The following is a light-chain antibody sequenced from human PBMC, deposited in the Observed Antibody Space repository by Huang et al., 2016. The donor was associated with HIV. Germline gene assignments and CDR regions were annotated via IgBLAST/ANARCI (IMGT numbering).Light chain of an antibody. CDR2: AAS. V-gene: IGKV1-27*01. Sequence: DIQMTQSPSSLSASVGDRVTITCRASQGISNYLAWYQQKPGKVPKRLIYAASTLQSGVPSRFSGSGSGTDFTLTISSLQPEDVATYYCQKYNSAPSWTFGQGTKVEIK. CDR3: QKYNSAPSWT. J-gene: IGKJ1*01. CDR1: QGISNY.